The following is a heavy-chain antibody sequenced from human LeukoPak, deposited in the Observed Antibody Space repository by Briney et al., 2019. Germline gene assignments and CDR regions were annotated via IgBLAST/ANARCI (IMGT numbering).Heavy chain of an antibody. D-gene: IGHD3-22*01. CDR1: GFTFSSYA. V-gene: IGHV3-23*01. CDR3: VKDQAYYYDSSDYCC. CDR2: ISGSGGST. J-gene: IGHJ4*02. Sequence: GGSLRLSCAASGFTFSSYAMSWVRQAPGKGLKWVSSISGSGGSTYYADSVKGRFTISRDNSKNTLYLQMNSLRAEDTAVYYCVKDQAYYYDSSDYCCWGQGTLVTVSS.